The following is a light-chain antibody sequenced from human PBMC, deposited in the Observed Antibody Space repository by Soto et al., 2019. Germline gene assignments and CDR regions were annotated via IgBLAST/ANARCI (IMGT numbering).Light chain of an antibody. Sequence: QSVLTQPASVSGSPGQSITISCTGTSRDVGSYNLVSWYQQHPGKAPKLMIYEVTKWPSGVSNRFSGSKSGNTASLTISGLQAEDAADYYCCSYAGSSTFYVFGTGTKLTVL. CDR1: SRDVGSYNL. J-gene: IGLJ1*01. V-gene: IGLV2-23*02. CDR2: EVT. CDR3: CSYAGSSTFYV.